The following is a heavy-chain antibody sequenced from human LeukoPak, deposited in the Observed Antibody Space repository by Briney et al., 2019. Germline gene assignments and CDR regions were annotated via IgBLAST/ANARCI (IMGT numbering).Heavy chain of an antibody. CDR1: GFTFSSYA. D-gene: IGHD6-19*01. J-gene: IGHJ4*02. CDR3: AKAQEQWLVVD. CDR2: ISGSGGST. Sequence: GGSLRLSCAASGFTFSSYAMSWVRQAPGKGLKWVSAISGSGGSTYYADSVKGRFTISRDNSKNTLYLQMNSLRAEDTAVYYCAKAQEQWLVVDWGQGTLVTVSS. V-gene: IGHV3-23*01.